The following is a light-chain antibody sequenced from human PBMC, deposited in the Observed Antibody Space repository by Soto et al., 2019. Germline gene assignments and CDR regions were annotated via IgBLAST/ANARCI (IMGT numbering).Light chain of an antibody. Sequence: PGERVTLSCRASQSVSSSYLTWYQQKPGQAPRLLIYGASTRATGIPARFSGSGSGTDFTLTISSLQPEDFAVYYCQQDYNSTAFTFGPGTKVDIK. CDR2: GAS. CDR3: QQDYNSTAFT. CDR1: QSVSSSY. V-gene: IGKV3D-7*01. J-gene: IGKJ3*01.